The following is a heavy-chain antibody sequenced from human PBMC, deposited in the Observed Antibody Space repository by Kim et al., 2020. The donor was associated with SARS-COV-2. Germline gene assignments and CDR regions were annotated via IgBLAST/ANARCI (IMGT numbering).Heavy chain of an antibody. D-gene: IGHD2-2*01. J-gene: IGHJ4*02. CDR2: MSYDGSNK. CDR1: GFTFSSYT. CDR3: ARDQGYCSSTNCYALKEYYFDY. V-gene: IGHV3-30-3*01. Sequence: GGSLRLSCAASGFTFSSYTLHWVRQAPGKGLEWVAVMSYDGSNKYYADSMKGRFTISRDNSKNTLYLQMNSLRAEDTAVYYCARDQGYCSSTNCYALKEYYFDYWGQGTLVTVSS.